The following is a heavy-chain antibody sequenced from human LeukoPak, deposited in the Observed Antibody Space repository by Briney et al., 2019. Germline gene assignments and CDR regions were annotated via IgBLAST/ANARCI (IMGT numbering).Heavy chain of an antibody. D-gene: IGHD5-18*01. V-gene: IGHV4-61*01. J-gene: IGHJ4*02. CDR3: ARVNVLSYGFDY. CDR2: IYYSGST. CDR1: GGSVSSANYY. Sequence: PSETLSLTCTVSGGSVSSANYYWSWIRQPPGTGLEWIGYIYYSGSTYYNPSLKSRVTISVDTSKNQFSLKLSSVTAADTAVYYCARVNVLSYGFDYWGQGTLVTVSS.